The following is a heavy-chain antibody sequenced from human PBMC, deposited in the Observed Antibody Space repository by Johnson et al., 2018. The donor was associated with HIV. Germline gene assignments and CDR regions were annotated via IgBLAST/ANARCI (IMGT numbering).Heavy chain of an antibody. D-gene: IGHD1-26*01. J-gene: IGHJ3*02. CDR2: IYSGGST. V-gene: IGHV3-53*04. Sequence: VQLVESGGGLVQPGGSLRLSCAASGFTVSSNYMSWVRQAPGKGLEWVSVIYSGGSTYYADSVKGRFTISRDNAKNSLYLQMNSLRAEDTALYYCAKLWDGSGSYSDAFDIWGQGTMVTVSS. CDR1: GFTVSSNY. CDR3: AKLWDGSGSYSDAFDI.